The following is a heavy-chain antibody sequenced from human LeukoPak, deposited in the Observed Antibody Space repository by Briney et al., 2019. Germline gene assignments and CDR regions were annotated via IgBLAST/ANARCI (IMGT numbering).Heavy chain of an antibody. CDR2: VSDRGGT. D-gene: IGHD5-12*01. CDR1: RGSISSYY. J-gene: IGHJ4*02. Sequence: KPSETLSLTCTVSRGSISSYYWSWIRQSPGKGLEWIGYVSDRGGTNYNPSLKSRVTISVDTSKNLFSLKLRSVTAADTAVYYCARDGGYDRPGIDYWGQGTLVTVSS. V-gene: IGHV4-59*01. CDR3: ARDGGYDRPGIDY.